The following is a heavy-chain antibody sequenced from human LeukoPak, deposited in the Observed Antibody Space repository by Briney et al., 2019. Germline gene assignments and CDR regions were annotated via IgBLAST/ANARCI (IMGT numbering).Heavy chain of an antibody. V-gene: IGHV5-51*01. D-gene: IGHD5-12*01. CDR2: IYPDDSDT. CDR3: ARGSGSGYYAFDI. J-gene: IGHJ3*02. CDR1: GYSFFTYW. Sequence: GESLKISCKGSGYSFFTYWIGWVRQMPGKGLEWMGIIYPDDSDTRYSPSFQGQVTISVDKSIKTAFLQWSSLKASDTAMYYCARGSGSGYYAFDIWGQGTMVTVSS.